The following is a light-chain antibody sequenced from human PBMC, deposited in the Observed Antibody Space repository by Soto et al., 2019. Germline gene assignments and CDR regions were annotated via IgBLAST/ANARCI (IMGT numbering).Light chain of an antibody. Sequence: EIVLTQSPGTLSLSPGERATLSCRASQTVSSSYLTWYQKTPGQAPRLLIYAASSRATGIPDRFSGSGFGTDFTLTISRLEPEDFAVYYCQQYRSSTRTFGQGTKVDIK. V-gene: IGKV3-20*01. CDR2: AAS. J-gene: IGKJ1*01. CDR1: QTVSSSY. CDR3: QQYRSSTRT.